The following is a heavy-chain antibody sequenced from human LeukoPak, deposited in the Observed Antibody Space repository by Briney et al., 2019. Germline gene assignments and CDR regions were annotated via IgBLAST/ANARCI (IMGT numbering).Heavy chain of an antibody. CDR2: MNPNSGNT. D-gene: IGHD3-22*01. J-gene: IGHJ4*02. CDR1: GYTFTSYD. CDR3: ARLDTYDSSGYSLYYFDY. Sequence: ASVKVSCKASGYTFTSYDINWVRQATGQGLEWMGWMNPNSGNTGYAQKFQGRVTMTRNTSISTAYMELSSLRSEDTAMYYCARLDTYDSSGYSLYYFDYWGQGTLVTVSS. V-gene: IGHV1-8*01.